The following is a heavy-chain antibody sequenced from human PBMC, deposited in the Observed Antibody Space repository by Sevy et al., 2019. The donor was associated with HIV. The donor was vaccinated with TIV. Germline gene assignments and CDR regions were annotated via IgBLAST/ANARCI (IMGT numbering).Heavy chain of an antibody. V-gene: IGHV3-23*01. J-gene: IGHJ4*02. Sequence: GGSLRLSCAASGFTFSNYAMNWVRQAPGKGLEWVSGISGSDGSGDKTNYADSVKGRFTISRDDSKNSLYLQLNSLRAEDTAIYYCARKYDSSGYFDYWGQGTLVTVSS. CDR1: GFTFSNYA. CDR3: ARKYDSSGYFDY. CDR2: ISGSDGSGDKT. D-gene: IGHD3-22*01.